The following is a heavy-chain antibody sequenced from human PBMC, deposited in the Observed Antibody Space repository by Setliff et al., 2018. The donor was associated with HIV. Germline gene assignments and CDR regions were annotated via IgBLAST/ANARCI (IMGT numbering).Heavy chain of an antibody. CDR2: IYTSGST. D-gene: IGHD3-3*01. CDR1: GGSFSDYY. CDR3: ARGLRFLEDEIYSYSGMDV. V-gene: IGHV4-4*09. Sequence: KSSETLSLTCTVSGGSFSDYYRSWIRQPPGKGLEWIGYIYTSGSTNYNPSLKSRVTMSTDTPNNRFALKLTSVTAADTAVYYCARGLRFLEDEIYSYSGMDVWGQGTTVTVSS. J-gene: IGHJ6*02.